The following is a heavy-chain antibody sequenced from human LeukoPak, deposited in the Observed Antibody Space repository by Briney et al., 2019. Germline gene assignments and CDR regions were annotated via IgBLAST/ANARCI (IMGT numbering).Heavy chain of an antibody. Sequence: DKVPCMGSRYFFIQYEILWVRQAAAHGREWMGWMKHNSGNTGYALQFQSRVTFSTDTSITTAYMEMSSVRSDDSAVYYCARAVRYQLLPDYWGQGTLVTVSS. V-gene: IGHV1-8*03. D-gene: IGHD2-2*01. J-gene: IGHJ4*02. CDR1: RYFFIQYE. CDR2: MKHNSGNT. CDR3: ARAVRYQLLPDY.